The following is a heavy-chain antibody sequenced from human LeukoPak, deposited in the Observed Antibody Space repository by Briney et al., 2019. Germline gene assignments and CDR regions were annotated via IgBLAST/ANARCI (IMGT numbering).Heavy chain of an antibody. CDR1: GGSISSSNYY. CDR2: IYYSGST. CDR3: ARDHDLSDLTYYYDSSGYSPWFDP. J-gene: IGHJ5*02. D-gene: IGHD3-22*01. V-gene: IGHV4-39*07. Sequence: SETLSLTCTVSGGSISSSNYYWGWIRQPPGKGLEWIGSIYYSGSTYYSPSLKSRVTISVDTSKNQFSLKLSSVTAADTAVYYCARDHDLSDLTYYYDSSGYSPWFDPWGQGTLVTVSS.